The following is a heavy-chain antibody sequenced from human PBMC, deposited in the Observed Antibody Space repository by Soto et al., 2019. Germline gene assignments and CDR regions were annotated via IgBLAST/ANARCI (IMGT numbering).Heavy chain of an antibody. V-gene: IGHV1-3*01. CDR3: TRDRGRNYIAY. CDR2: INGGNGKT. Sequence: QVQLVQSGAEVKKPGASVRVSCEASGYSFTSYAIHWVRQAPEQRLEWMGWINGGNGKTEYSQKFQGRVTFTRDTSASTAYMELSSLTSEDTAVYYCTRDRGRNYIAYWGQGTLVIVSS. J-gene: IGHJ4*02. CDR1: GYSFTSYA.